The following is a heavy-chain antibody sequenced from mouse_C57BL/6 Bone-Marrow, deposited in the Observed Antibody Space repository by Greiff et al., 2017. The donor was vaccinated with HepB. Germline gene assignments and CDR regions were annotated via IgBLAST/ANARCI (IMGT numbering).Heavy chain of an antibody. CDR2: ISDGGSYT. CDR1: GFTFSSYA. J-gene: IGHJ2*01. CDR3: ARQTGMGTTGPFDY. V-gene: IGHV5-4*03. D-gene: IGHD2-14*01. Sequence: EVKLVESGGGLVKPGGSLKLSCAASGFTFSSYAMSWVRQTPEKRLEWVATISDGGSYTYYPDNVKGRFTISRDNAKNNLYLQMSHLTSEDTAMYYCARQTGMGTTGPFDYWGQGTTLTVSS.